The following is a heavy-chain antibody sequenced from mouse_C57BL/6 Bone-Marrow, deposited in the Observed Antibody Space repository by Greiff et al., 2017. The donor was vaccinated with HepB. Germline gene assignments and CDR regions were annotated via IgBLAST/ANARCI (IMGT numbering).Heavy chain of an antibody. Sequence: QVQLQQPGAELVKPGASVKLSCKASGYTFTSYWMHWVKQRPGQGLEWIGMIHPNSGSTNYNEKFKSKATLTVDKSSSTAYMQLSSLTSEDSAVYCCARKGGRYYGSGYFDDWGTGTTVTVSS. D-gene: IGHD1-1*01. CDR3: ARKGGRYYGSGYFDD. V-gene: IGHV1-64*01. CDR2: IHPNSGST. J-gene: IGHJ1*03. CDR1: GYTFTSYW.